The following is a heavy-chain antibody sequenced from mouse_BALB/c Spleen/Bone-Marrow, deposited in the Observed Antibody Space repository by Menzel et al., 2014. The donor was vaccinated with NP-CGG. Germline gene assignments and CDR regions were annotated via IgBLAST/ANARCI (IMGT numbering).Heavy chain of an antibody. V-gene: IGHV1-69*02. CDR2: IDPSDSYT. CDR3: AGWLLRYYAMDD. J-gene: IGHJ4*01. CDR1: GYTFTSYW. Sequence: VKLMQSGPELVKPGASVKLSCKASGYTFTSYWMHWVKQRPGQGLEWIGEIDPSDSYTNYNQKFKGKATLTVDKSSSTTYMQLSSLTSEDSAVYFCAGWLLRYYAMDDWGQGTSVTVSS. D-gene: IGHD2-3*01.